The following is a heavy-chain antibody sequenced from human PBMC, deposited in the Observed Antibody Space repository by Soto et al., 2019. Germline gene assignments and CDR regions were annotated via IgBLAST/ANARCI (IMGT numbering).Heavy chain of an antibody. CDR3: AVYCISTSCPRVVDY. V-gene: IGHV4-59*12. Sequence: PSQTRSLTCTVSGGSTSRYSWSWIRQPPGKGMEWIGYIYYSGSTNYNPSLKSRVTISVDTSKNQFSLKLSSVSAADTAVYYCAVYCISTSCPRVVDYWGQGTLVTVSS. D-gene: IGHD2-2*01. J-gene: IGHJ4*02. CDR1: GGSTSRYS. CDR2: IYYSGST.